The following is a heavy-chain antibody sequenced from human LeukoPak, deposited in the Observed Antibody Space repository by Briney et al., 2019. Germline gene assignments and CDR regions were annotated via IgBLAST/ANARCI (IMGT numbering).Heavy chain of an antibody. D-gene: IGHD3-22*01. CDR3: ARDPGGRVVRPFDY. V-gene: IGHV1-18*01. Sequence: PSVKPSCKPSGYTLTSYGISWVRQAPGQGLEWMGWISAYNGNTNYAQKLQGRVTMTTDTSTSTAYMELRSLRSDDTAVYYCARDPGGRVVRPFDYWGQGTLVTVSS. J-gene: IGHJ4*02. CDR2: ISAYNGNT. CDR1: GYTLTSYG.